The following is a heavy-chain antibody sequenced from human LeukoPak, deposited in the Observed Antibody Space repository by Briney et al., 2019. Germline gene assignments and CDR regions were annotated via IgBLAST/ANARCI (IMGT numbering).Heavy chain of an antibody. CDR1: GGYISSYY. J-gene: IGHJ4*02. V-gene: IGHV4-59*08. Sequence: SETLSLTCTVSGGYISSYYWSWIRRPPGKGLEWIGYIYYSGSTNYNPSLKSRVTISVDTSKNQFSLKLSSVTAADTAVYYCARSIVGAEDFDYWGQGTLVTVSS. CDR3: ARSIVGAEDFDY. D-gene: IGHD1-26*01. CDR2: IYYSGST.